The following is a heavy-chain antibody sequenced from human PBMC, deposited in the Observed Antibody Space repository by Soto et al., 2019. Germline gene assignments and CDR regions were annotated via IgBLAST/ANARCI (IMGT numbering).Heavy chain of an antibody. CDR1: GYTFTGCC. V-gene: IGHV1-2*02. CDR3: AGESYNQEGIDI. Sequence: ASVKVSWKASGYTFTGCCIHWVRQAPGQGLEWMGSINPNSGVTNDAERFRGRVTMTRDMSSRTADMDLSSLRFDDTAVYYCAGESYNQEGIDIWG. J-gene: IGHJ3*02. CDR2: INPNSGVT. D-gene: IGHD3-10*01.